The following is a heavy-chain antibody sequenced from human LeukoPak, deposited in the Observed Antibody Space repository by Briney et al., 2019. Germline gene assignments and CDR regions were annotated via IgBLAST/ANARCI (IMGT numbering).Heavy chain of an antibody. D-gene: IGHD3-22*01. CDR3: ARADYYDSSDPYYYYGMDV. J-gene: IGHJ6*02. V-gene: IGHV3-7*01. CDR1: GFTSSSFW. Sequence: RRSLRLSCAPSGFTSSSFWMSWVRQVPGKGLEWEANTKQVVREKYYVDSVKGRFTISRDNAKNSLYLQMNSLRAEDTAVYYCARADYYDSSDPYYYYGMDVWGQGTTVTVSS. CDR2: TKQVVREK.